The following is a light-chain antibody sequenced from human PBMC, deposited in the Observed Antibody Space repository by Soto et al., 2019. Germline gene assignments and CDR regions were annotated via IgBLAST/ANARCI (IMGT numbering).Light chain of an antibody. CDR3: QQYNDFRT. CDR2: DAS. J-gene: IGKJ1*01. V-gene: IGKV1-5*01. CDR1: QRVGSW. Sequence: IQMTQSPATLSASVGDTVTITCRASQRVGSWLALYQQRPGEAPSLLIYDASSLESGVPSRFSGRRSGTEFTLTISGLQPEDFANYYCQQYNDFRTFGQGARVDVK.